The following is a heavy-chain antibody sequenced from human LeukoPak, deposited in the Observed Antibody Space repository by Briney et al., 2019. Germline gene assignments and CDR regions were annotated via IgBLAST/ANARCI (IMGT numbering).Heavy chain of an antibody. CDR2: ISGYNGNT. CDR3: ARVSAFGGVIVLVRDAFDI. CDR1: GYTFTTYG. V-gene: IGHV1-18*01. J-gene: IGHJ3*02. D-gene: IGHD3-16*02. Sequence: ASVKVSCKASGYTFTTYGISWMRQAPGQGLEWMGWISGYNGNTNYAQKLQGRVTMTTDTSTSTAYMELRTLRSDDTAVYYCARVSAFGGVIVLVRDAFDIWGQGTMVTVSS.